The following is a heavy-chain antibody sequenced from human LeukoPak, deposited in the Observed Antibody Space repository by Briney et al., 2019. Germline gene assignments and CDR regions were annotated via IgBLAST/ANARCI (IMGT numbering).Heavy chain of an antibody. CDR1: GFTFSSYG. J-gene: IGHJ4*02. CDR2: IRYDGSNK. V-gene: IGHV3-30*02. Sequence: GGSLRLSCAASGFTFSSYGMHWVRQAPGKGLEWVAFIRYDGSNKYYADSVKGRFTISRDNSKNTLYLQMNSLRAEDTAVYYCAKVGGYYDSSGYYPTVFDYWGQGTLVTVSS. D-gene: IGHD3-22*01. CDR3: AKVGGYYDSSGYYPTVFDY.